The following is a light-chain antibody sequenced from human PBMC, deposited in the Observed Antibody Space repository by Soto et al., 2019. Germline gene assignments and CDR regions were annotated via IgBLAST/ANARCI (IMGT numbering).Light chain of an antibody. CDR2: PAF. Sequence: AIQMTQSPSSLSASVGDRVTITCRASQDIRNDLAWYQQKPGQAPHLLIFPAFILQSGVPSRFSVGGSGTHFTLTISSLQPDDFATYYCLQYYNFSWTFGQGTKVDIK. V-gene: IGKV1-6*01. CDR3: LQYYNFSWT. J-gene: IGKJ1*01. CDR1: QDIRND.